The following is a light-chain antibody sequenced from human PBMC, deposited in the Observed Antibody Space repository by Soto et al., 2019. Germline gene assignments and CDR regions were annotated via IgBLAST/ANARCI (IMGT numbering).Light chain of an antibody. CDR1: SSNIGNNY. Sequence: QSALTQPPSVSAAPGQSVTISCSGSSSNIGNNYVSWYQQLPGTAPKLLIYDNNKRPSGIPDRFSGSKSGTSATLGITGLQTGDEDDYYCGTWDSSLSAGVLGGGTKVTVL. V-gene: IGLV1-51*01. CDR3: GTWDSSLSAGV. CDR2: DNN. J-gene: IGLJ3*02.